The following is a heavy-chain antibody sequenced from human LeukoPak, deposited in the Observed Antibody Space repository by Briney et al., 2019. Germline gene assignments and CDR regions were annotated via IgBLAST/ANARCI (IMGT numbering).Heavy chain of an antibody. CDR1: GFAFSTYA. CDR2: IGGGGRDT. J-gene: IGHJ6*03. D-gene: IGHD4/OR15-4a*01. Sequence: GGSLRLSCAASGFAFSTYAMSWVRQAPGKGLEWLSTIGGGGRDTFYADSVKGRFTVSRDNSKNTLYLQMSSLRAEDTAVYFCAKNRGANYYNYYMDVWGKGTTVTVSS. CDR3: AKNRGANYYNYYMDV. V-gene: IGHV3-23*01.